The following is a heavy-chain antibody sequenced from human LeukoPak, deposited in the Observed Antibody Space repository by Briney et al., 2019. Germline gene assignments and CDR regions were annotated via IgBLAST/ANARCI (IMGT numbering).Heavy chain of an antibody. CDR1: GYTFTGYY. CDR2: INPNSGGT. D-gene: IGHD3-3*01. Sequence: GASVKVSCKASGYTFTGYYMHWVRQAPGRGLEWMGWINPNSGGTNYAQKFQGRVTMTGDTSISTAYMELSRLRSDDTAVYYCANSMELFLEWLLYLDYWGQGTLVTVSS. V-gene: IGHV1-2*02. CDR3: ANSMELFLEWLLYLDY. J-gene: IGHJ4*02.